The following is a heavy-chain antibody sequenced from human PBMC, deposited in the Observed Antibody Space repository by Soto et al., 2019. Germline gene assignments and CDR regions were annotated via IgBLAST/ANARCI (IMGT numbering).Heavy chain of an antibody. J-gene: IGHJ6*02. CDR1: GGTFSSYA. V-gene: IGHV1-69*01. CDR3: ARGRFGELFPKYYYYYGMDV. Sequence: QVQLVQSGAEVRKPGSSVKVSCKASGGTFSSYAISWVRQAPGQGLEWMGGIIPIFGTANYAQKFQGRGTITADESTSTAYMELSSLRSEDTAVYYCARGRFGELFPKYYYYYGMDVWGQGTTVTVSS. D-gene: IGHD3-10*01. CDR2: IIPIFGTA.